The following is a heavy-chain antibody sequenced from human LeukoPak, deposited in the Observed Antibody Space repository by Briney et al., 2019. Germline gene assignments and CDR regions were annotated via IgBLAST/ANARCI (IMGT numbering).Heavy chain of an antibody. CDR1: GFTFSSYG. J-gene: IGHJ4*02. CDR2: IWYDENDK. Sequence: PGRSLRLSCAASGFTFSSYGMHWVRQAPGKGLEWVAVIWYDENDKYYADSVKGRFTISRDNSKNTLYLQMNSLRAEDTAVYYCARDSGNSIHGCDYWGQGTLVTVSS. CDR3: ARDSGNSIHGCDY. D-gene: IGHD3-3*02. V-gene: IGHV3-33*01.